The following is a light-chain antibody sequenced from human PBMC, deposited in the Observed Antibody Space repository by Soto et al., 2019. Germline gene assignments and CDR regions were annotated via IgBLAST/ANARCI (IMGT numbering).Light chain of an antibody. J-gene: IGLJ2*01. CDR2: DVS. CDR1: SSDVGGYNY. CDR3: CSYAGWYNLI. Sequence: QSALTQPRSVSGSPGQSVTISCTGTSSDVGGYNYVSWYLHQPGKAPKLMIFDVSKRPSGVPDRFAGSKSGNTASLTISGLQAEYEADYYCCSYAGWYNLIFGGGTKLTVL. V-gene: IGLV2-11*01.